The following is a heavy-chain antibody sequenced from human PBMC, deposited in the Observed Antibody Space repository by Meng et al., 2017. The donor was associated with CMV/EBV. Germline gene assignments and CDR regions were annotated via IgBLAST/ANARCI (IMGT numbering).Heavy chain of an antibody. CDR3: AKVGSGSDWYYFDY. D-gene: IGHD1-26*01. CDR1: GFTFDDYG. J-gene: IGHJ4*02. CDR2: INGNGGST. Sequence: GESLKISCAASGFTFDDYGMSWVRQAPGKGLEWVSAINGNGGSTGYADSVKGRFTISRDNTKKSLYLQMNSLRAEDTALYYCAKVGSGSDWYYFDYWGQGTLVTVSS. V-gene: IGHV3-20*04.